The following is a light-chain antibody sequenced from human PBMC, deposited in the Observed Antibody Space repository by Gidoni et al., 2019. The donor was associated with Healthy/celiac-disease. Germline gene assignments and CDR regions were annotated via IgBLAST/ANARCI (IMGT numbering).Light chain of an antibody. CDR2: GNS. V-gene: IGLV1-40*01. J-gene: IGLJ2*01. CDR1: SSNIGAGYD. Sequence: QSVLTQPPSVPGAPGQRVTISCTGCSSNIGAGYDVHWYQQLPGTAPKRLIYGNSNRPSGVPDRFSGSKSGTSASLAISGLQAEDEADYYCQSYDSSLSGSRVVFGGGTKLTVL. CDR3: QSYDSSLSGSRVV.